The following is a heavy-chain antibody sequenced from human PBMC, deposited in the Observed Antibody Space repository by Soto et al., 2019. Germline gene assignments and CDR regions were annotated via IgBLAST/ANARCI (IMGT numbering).Heavy chain of an antibody. CDR2: ISSSSSYI. Sequence: EVQLVESGGGLVKPGGSLRLSCAASGFTFSSYSMNWVRQAPGKGLEWVSSISSSSSYIYYADSVKGRFTISRDNAKNSLYLQMNSLGAEDTAVYYCARESLSGPVLLWFGEFDYWGQGTLVTVSS. D-gene: IGHD3-10*01. J-gene: IGHJ4*02. CDR3: ARESLSGPVLLWFGEFDY. CDR1: GFTFSSYS. V-gene: IGHV3-21*01.